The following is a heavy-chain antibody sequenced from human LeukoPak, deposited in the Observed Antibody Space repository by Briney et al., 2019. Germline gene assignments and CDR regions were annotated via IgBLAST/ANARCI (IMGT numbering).Heavy chain of an antibody. CDR1: GFTFSNYW. Sequence: GGSLRLSCVASGFTFSNYWMTWVRQAPGKGLEWVANIKGDGSEKNYADSVKGRFTISRDNAKNSLYLQMNSLRGEDTAVYYCARARYSDFWGQGTLVTVSS. J-gene: IGHJ4*02. CDR2: IKGDGSEK. V-gene: IGHV3-7*01. CDR3: ARARYSDF.